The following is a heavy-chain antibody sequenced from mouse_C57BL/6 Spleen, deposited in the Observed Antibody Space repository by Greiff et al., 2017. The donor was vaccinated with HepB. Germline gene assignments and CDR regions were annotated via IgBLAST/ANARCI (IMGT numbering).Heavy chain of an antibody. CDR1: GFTFSDYG. CDR3: ARRLGRQGAMDY. J-gene: IGHJ4*01. Sequence: EVKLQESGGGLVKPGGSLKLSCAASGFTFSDYGMHWVRQAPEKGLEWVAYISSGSSTIYYADTVKGRFTISRDNAKNTLFLQMTSLRSEDTAMYYCARRLGRQGAMDYWGQGTSVTVSS. V-gene: IGHV5-17*01. CDR2: ISSGSSTI. D-gene: IGHD4-1*01.